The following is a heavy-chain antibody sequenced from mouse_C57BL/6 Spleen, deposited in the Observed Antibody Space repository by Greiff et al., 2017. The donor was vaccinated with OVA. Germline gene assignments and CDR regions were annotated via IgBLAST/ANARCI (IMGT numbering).Heavy chain of an antibody. Sequence: VQLQQSGAELVRPGASVKLSCTASGFNIKDYYMHWVKQRPEQGLEWIGRIDPDDGDTEYAPKFQGKATMTADTSSNTAYLQLSSLTSEDTAVYYCTATRVVAPQGFAYWGQGTLVTVSA. CDR2: IDPDDGDT. D-gene: IGHD1-1*01. CDR3: TATRVVAPQGFAY. J-gene: IGHJ3*01. V-gene: IGHV14-1*01. CDR1: GFNIKDYY.